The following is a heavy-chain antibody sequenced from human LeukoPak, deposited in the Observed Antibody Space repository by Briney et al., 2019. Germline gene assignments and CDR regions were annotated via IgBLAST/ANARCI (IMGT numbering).Heavy chain of an antibody. J-gene: IGHJ4*02. D-gene: IGHD5-18*01. CDR1: GGSISNYY. V-gene: IGHV4-59*08. CDR3: ARWSGYSYGVDY. Sequence: PSETLSLTCTVSGGSISNYYWSWIVQPPMKGLEWIGYIYYSGSTNSNPSLKSRVTISVDTSKNQFSLKLSSVTAADTAVYYCARWSGYSYGVDYWGQGTLVTVSS. CDR2: IYYSGST.